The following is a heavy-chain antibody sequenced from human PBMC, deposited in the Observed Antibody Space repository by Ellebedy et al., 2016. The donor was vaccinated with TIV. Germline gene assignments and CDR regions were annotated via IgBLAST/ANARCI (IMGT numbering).Heavy chain of an antibody. Sequence: ASVKVSXKASGYTFTSYGISWVRQAPGQGLEWMGWISAYNGNTNYAQKLQGRVTMTTDTSTSTAYMELRSLRSDDTAVYYCARDHLGSGSPFYYYYGMDVWGQGTTVTVSS. CDR1: GYTFTSYG. D-gene: IGHD3-10*01. CDR3: ARDHLGSGSPFYYYYGMDV. J-gene: IGHJ6*02. CDR2: ISAYNGNT. V-gene: IGHV1-18*01.